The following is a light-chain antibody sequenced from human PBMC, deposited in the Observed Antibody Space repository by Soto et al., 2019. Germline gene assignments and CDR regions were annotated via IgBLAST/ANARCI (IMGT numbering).Light chain of an antibody. CDR1: SSDVGGYNY. V-gene: IGLV2-14*01. J-gene: IGLJ1*01. CDR3: SSYTSSSTLV. CDR2: EVS. Sequence: QSALTQPASVSGSPGQSITISCTGTSSDVGGYNYVSWYQQHPGKAPKLMMYEVSNRPSGVSNRFSGSKSGNTASLTISGLQAEDEADYYCSSYTSSSTLVFGTGTKLTV.